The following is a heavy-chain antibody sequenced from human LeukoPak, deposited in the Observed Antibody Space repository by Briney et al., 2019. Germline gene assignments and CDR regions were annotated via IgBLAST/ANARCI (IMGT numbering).Heavy chain of an antibody. CDR1: GFTFSSYA. CDR3: AKADKRYNSSWYRFDY. Sequence: PGGSLRLSCAASGFTFSSYAMSWVRQAPGKGLEWVSAISGSGGSTYYADSVKGRFTISRDNSKNTLYLQMNSLRAEDTAVYYCAKADKRYNSSWYRFDYWGQGTLVTVSS. J-gene: IGHJ4*02. D-gene: IGHD6-13*01. CDR2: ISGSGGST. V-gene: IGHV3-23*01.